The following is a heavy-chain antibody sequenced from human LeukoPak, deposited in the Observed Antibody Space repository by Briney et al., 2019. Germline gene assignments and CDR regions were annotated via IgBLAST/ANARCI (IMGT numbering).Heavy chain of an antibody. CDR3: ARDGRLDY. CDR1: RFTFSDYH. Sequence: PGGSLRLTCAASRFTFSDYHMSWIRQAPGKGLEWISYIGPTDSHIYYADSVRGRFTISRDNAKNSLYLEMSSLRADDTAVYYCARDGRLDYWGLGTLVIVST. J-gene: IGHJ4*02. V-gene: IGHV3-11*01. CDR2: IGPTDSHI.